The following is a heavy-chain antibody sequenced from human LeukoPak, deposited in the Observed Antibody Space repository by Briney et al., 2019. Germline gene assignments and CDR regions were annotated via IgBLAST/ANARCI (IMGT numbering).Heavy chain of an antibody. V-gene: IGHV3-21*01. J-gene: IGHJ3*02. Sequence: PGGSLRLSCAASGFTLSSHRMNWVRQAPGKGLEWVSSISSSSSYIYYADSVKGRFTISRDNAKNTLYLQMNSLRAEDTAVYYCARDLRYYYDSTDIWGQGTMVTVSS. CDR3: ARDLRYYYDSTDI. CDR1: GFTLSSHR. D-gene: IGHD3-22*01. CDR2: ISSSSSYI.